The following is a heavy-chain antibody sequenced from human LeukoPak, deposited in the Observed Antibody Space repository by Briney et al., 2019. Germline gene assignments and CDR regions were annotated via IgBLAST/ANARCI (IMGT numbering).Heavy chain of an antibody. Sequence: ASVKVSCKASGYTFTSYGISWVRQAPGQGLEWMGWISAYNGNTNYAQKLQGRVTMTTDTPTSTAYMELRSLRSDDTAVYYCARGGGQQLNYYYYGMDVWGQGTTVTVSS. J-gene: IGHJ6*02. D-gene: IGHD6-13*01. CDR2: ISAYNGNT. V-gene: IGHV1-18*01. CDR3: ARGGGQQLNYYYYGMDV. CDR1: GYTFTSYG.